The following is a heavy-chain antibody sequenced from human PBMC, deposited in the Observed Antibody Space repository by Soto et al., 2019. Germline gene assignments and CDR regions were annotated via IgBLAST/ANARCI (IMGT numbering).Heavy chain of an antibody. V-gene: IGHV3-48*02. CDR2: ISSSSSTI. CDR1: GFTFSSYS. D-gene: IGHD4-17*01. J-gene: IGHJ5*02. CDR3: AGERYGDYAPVGNWFDP. Sequence: GGSLRLSCAASGFTFSSYSMNWVRQAPGKGLEWVSYISSSSSTIYYADSVKGRFTSSRDNAKNSLYLQMNSLRDEDTAAYYCAGERYGDYAPVGNWFDPWGQGTLVTVSS.